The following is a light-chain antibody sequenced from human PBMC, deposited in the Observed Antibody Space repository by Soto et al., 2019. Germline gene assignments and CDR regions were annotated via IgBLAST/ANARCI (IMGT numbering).Light chain of an antibody. V-gene: IGKV1-27*01. CDR3: QKYDNGPFT. Sequence: DIQMTQSPSSVSASVGDRVTITCRASQGISSWLAWYRQRPGRAPKLLIYAASTLHSGVPSRFSGSGSGTDFTLTISSLQPEDVGTYYCQKYDNGPFTFGPGTKVDLK. CDR2: AAS. J-gene: IGKJ3*01. CDR1: QGISSW.